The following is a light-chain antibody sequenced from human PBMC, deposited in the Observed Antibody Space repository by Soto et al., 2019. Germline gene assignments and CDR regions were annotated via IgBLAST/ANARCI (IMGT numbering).Light chain of an antibody. J-gene: IGKJ1*01. CDR1: QDISSW. Sequence: DIQMTQCPSTVSASIGDRVTITCRTSQDISSWLAWYQQKPGNAPKLLIYKASTLESRVPSRFNGSGSGTEFSLTISSLQPDDFATYYCQQYNSLSGTFVQGTKVEIK. V-gene: IGKV1-5*03. CDR2: KAS. CDR3: QQYNSLSGT.